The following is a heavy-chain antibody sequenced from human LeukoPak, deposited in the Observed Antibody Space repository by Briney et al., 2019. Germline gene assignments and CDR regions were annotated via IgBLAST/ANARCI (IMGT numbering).Heavy chain of an antibody. J-gene: IGHJ6*02. V-gene: IGHV4-59*08. D-gene: IGHD6-13*01. CDR3: ARLTIAAAGPPLYHYYGMDV. CDR2: IYYSGST. CDR1: GGSISSYY. Sequence: SETLSLTCTVSGGSISSYYWSWIRQPPGKGLEWIGYIYYSGSTNYNPSLKSRVTISVDTSKNQFSLKPSSVTAADTAVYYCARLTIAAAGPPLYHYYGMDVWGQGTTVTVSS.